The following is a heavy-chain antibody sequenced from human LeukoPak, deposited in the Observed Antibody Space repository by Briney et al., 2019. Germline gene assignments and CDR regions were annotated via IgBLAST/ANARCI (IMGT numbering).Heavy chain of an antibody. D-gene: IGHD3-16*01. CDR2: IYSGGST. V-gene: IGHV3-53*01. Sequence: GGSLRLSCAASVFTVSSNYMSWVRQAPGKGLEWVSVIYSGGSTYYADSVKGRFTISRDNSKNTPYLQMNSLRAEDTAVYYCAGGPGDYWGQGTLVTVSS. CDR1: VFTVSSNY. CDR3: AGGPGDY. J-gene: IGHJ4*02.